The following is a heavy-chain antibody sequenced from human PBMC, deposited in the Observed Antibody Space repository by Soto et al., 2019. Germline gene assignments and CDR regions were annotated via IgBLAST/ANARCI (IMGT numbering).Heavy chain of an antibody. CDR1: GGSISSSSYY. D-gene: IGHD3-16*02. V-gene: IGHV4-39*01. Sequence: SETLSLTCTVSGGSISSSSYYWGWIRQPPGKGLEWIGSIYYSGSTYYNPSLKSRVTISVDTSKNQFSLKLSSVTAADTAVYYCARLIGESNDYWGQGTLVTVSS. CDR2: IYYSGST. J-gene: IGHJ4*02. CDR3: ARLIGESNDY.